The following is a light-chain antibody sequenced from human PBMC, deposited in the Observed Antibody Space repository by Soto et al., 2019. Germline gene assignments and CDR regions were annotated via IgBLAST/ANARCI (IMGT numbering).Light chain of an antibody. CDR3: QQYFDVPFT. CDR1: RSGLYKSNNKNH. V-gene: IGKV4-1*01. J-gene: IGKJ4*01. CDR2: WAS. Sequence: DIVMTHSPEARAVSLGGVAXRSCRCSRSGLYKSNNKNHLAWYQQKPGQPPQLIIYWASTRESGVHERFSGSGSGTDFTLTISSLEAEDVAFYWCQQYFDVPFTFGGGTKVDNK.